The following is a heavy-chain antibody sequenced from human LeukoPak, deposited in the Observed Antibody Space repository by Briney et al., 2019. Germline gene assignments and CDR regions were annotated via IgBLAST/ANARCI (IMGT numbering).Heavy chain of an antibody. CDR3: VRNFDSYNAFDI. CDR1: GGSISSGDYY. Sequence: KPSQTLSLTCTVSGGSISSGDYYWSWIRQHPGKGLEWIGYIFYNGNTYYNPSLKSRLTISGDTSENQFSLKLSSVTAADTAVYYCVRNFDSYNAFDIWGQGTMVTVSS. V-gene: IGHV4-31*03. CDR2: IFYNGNT. J-gene: IGHJ3*02. D-gene: IGHD3-22*01.